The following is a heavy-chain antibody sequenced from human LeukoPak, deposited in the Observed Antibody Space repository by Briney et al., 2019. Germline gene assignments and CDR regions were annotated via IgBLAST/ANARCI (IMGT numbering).Heavy chain of an antibody. J-gene: IGHJ6*03. D-gene: IGHD3-10*01. CDR3: AKDVHFYYYGSGSYLNAYYMDV. V-gene: IGHV3-48*03. CDR1: GFTFSDYE. CDR2: ISSPGSTM. Sequence: PGGSLRLSCVASGFTFSDYEMNWVRQAPGKGLEWVSYISSPGSTMYYVDSLKGRITISRDNAKNTLYLQMNSLRAEDTAVYYCAKDVHFYYYGSGSYLNAYYMDVWGKGTTVTISS.